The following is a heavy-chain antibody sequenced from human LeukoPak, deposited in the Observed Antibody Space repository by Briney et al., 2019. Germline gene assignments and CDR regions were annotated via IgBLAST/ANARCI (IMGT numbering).Heavy chain of an antibody. CDR2: INPNSGGT. CDR1: GYTFTGYY. CDR3: AREYSSSSCFDY. Sequence: ASVKVSCKASGYTFTGYYMHWVRQAPGQGLEWMGWINPNSGGTNYAQKFQGRVTMTMDTSISTAYMELSRLRSDDTAVYYCAREYSSSSCFDYWGQGTLVTVSS. D-gene: IGHD6-6*01. V-gene: IGHV1-2*02. J-gene: IGHJ4*02.